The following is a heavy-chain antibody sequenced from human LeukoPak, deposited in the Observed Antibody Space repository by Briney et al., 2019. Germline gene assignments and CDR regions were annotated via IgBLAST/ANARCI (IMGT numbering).Heavy chain of an antibody. V-gene: IGHV1-46*01. J-gene: IGHJ5*02. CDR1: GYTFTSYY. D-gene: IGHD4-23*01. CDR2: INPSGGST. CDR3: ARDNSVEDTAWWFDP. Sequence: ASVKVSCKASGYTFTSYYMHWVRQAPGQGLEWMGIINPSGGSTSYAQKFQGRVTMTRDMSTSTDYMELSSLKSEDTAVYYCARDNSVEDTAWWFDPWGQGTLVTVSS.